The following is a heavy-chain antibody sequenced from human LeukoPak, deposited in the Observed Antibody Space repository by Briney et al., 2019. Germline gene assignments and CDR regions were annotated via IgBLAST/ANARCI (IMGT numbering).Heavy chain of an antibody. V-gene: IGHV3-7*01. CDR3: ASNLGGWGSYYTDV. J-gene: IGHJ6*03. CDR1: GFTFSSYW. CDR2: INQDGSEK. D-gene: IGHD3-16*01. Sequence: GGSLRLSCAASGFTFSSYWMSWVRQAPGKGLEWVANINQDGSEKYYVDSVKGRFTISRDNAMNSLYLQMNSLRAEDTAVYYCASNLGGWGSYYTDVWGKGTTVTVFS.